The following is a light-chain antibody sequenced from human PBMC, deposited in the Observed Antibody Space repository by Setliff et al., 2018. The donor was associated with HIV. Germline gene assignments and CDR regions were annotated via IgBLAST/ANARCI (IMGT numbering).Light chain of an antibody. CDR3: QQYYNWPPWT. CDR1: QNVTNS. CDR2: AAS. J-gene: IGKJ1*01. V-gene: IGKV3-15*01. Sequence: EVVMTQSPATLSVSPGERATLSCRTSQNVTNSLAWYQQIPGQAPRLVMYAASTRATGVPARFSGSGSGTEFTLTISSLQSEDFAVYFCQQYYNWPPWTFGQGTKVDIK.